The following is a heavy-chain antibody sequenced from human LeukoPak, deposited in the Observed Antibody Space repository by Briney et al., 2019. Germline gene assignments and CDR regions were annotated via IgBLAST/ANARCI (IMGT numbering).Heavy chain of an antibody. CDR1: GYTFTDYY. D-gene: IGHD3-22*01. V-gene: IGHV1-2*02. Sequence: GASVNVSCKGSGYTFTDYYIHWVRQAPGQGLEWMGWINPKSGGTNYAQKFQGRVTMTRDTSISTAYMELRSDDTAVYYCATLGISGYFRDYWGQGTLVTVSS. CDR3: ATLGISGYFRDY. J-gene: IGHJ4*02. CDR2: INPKSGGT.